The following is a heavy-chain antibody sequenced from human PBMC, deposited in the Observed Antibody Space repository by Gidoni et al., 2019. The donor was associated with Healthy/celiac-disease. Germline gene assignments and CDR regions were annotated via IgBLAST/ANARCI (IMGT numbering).Heavy chain of an antibody. J-gene: IGHJ3*02. V-gene: IGHV4-61*01. CDR1: GGSVSSGSYY. CDR2: IYYSGST. CDR3: AREERWDLGAFDI. D-gene: IGHD1-26*01. Sequence: QVQLQESGPGLVKPSETLSLTCTVSGGSVSSGSYYWSWIRQPPGKGLEWIGYIYYSGSTNYNPSLKSRVTISVDTSKNQFSLKLSSVTAADTAVYYCAREERWDLGAFDIWGQGTMVTVSS.